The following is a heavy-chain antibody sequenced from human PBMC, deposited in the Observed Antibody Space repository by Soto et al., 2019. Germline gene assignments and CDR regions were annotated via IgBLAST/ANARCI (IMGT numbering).Heavy chain of an antibody. CDR1: GYTFASYY. CDR3: XXXWGTGGFDRFDP. CDR2: INPTGGNT. D-gene: IGHD3-16*01. Sequence: QVQLLQSGAEVKKPGASVKVSCKASGYTFASYYIYWVRQAPGQGLEWVGLINPTGGNTDYAQAXXXXXXXXXXXXXXXXXXXXXXXXXXXXXXXXXXXXWGTGGFDRFDPWGQGTLVIVSS. J-gene: IGHJ5*02. V-gene: IGHV1-46*01.